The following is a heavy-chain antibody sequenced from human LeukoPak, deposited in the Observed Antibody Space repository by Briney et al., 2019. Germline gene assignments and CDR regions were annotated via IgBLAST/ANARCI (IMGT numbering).Heavy chain of an antibody. Sequence: SETLSLTCTVSGGSISSYYWSWIRQPPGKGLEWIGYIYYSGSTNYSPSLKSRVTMSVDTSKNQFSLKLSSVTAADTAVYYCAKRVAAAGIFDYWGQGTLVTVSS. CDR3: AKRVAAAGIFDY. CDR1: GGSISSYY. CDR2: IYYSGST. V-gene: IGHV4-59*08. J-gene: IGHJ4*02. D-gene: IGHD6-13*01.